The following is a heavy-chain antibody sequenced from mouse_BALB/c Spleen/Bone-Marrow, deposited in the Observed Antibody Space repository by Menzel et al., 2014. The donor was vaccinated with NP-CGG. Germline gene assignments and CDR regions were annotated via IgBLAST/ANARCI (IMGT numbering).Heavy chain of an antibody. V-gene: IGHV2-9*02. D-gene: IGHD1-1*01. CDR2: IWAGGST. J-gene: IGHJ4*01. CDR1: GFSLTSYG. Sequence: VQLQQSGPGLVAPSQSLSIPCTVSGFSLTSYGVHWVRQPPGKGLEWLGVIWAGGSTNYNSALTSRLSISKDNSKSXVFLKMNSLQTDDTAMYYCARDYYGSLYAMDYWGQGTSVTVSS. CDR3: ARDYYGSLYAMDY.